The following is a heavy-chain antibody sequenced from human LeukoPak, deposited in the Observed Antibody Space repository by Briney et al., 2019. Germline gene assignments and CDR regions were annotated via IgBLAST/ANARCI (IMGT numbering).Heavy chain of an antibody. D-gene: IGHD2-2*01. CDR2: VSPGDSDT. Sequence: GESLKISCQGSGYTFTNYWIGWVRQMPGKGLEWTGIVSPGDSDTRYSPSFQGQVTLSVDKSISAAYLQWSSLKASDTALYYCARRSRGHCTTTSCFFDYWGQGTLVTVSS. J-gene: IGHJ4*02. CDR1: GYTFTNYW. CDR3: ARRSRGHCTTTSCFFDY. V-gene: IGHV5-51*01.